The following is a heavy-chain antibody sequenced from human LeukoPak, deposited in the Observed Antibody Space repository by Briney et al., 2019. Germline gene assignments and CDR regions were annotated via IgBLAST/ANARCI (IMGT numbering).Heavy chain of an antibody. CDR1: GFTFSTYG. Sequence: GGSLRLSCAASGFTFSTYGMHWVRQAPGKGLEWVAIISYDGNDKDYADSVRGRFTISRDNSKNTLYLQMNSLRGEDTAVYYCAKWSAPAGYYLDYWGQGILVTVSS. D-gene: IGHD2-2*01. CDR2: ISYDGNDK. J-gene: IGHJ4*02. CDR3: AKWSAPAGYYLDY. V-gene: IGHV3-30*18.